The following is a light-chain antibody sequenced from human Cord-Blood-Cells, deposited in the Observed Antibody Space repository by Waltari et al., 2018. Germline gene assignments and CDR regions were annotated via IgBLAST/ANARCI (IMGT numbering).Light chain of an antibody. CDR3: QQYGSSPFT. CDR2: GAS. V-gene: IGKV3-20*01. CDR1: QSVSSSY. J-gene: IGKJ3*01. Sequence: RASQSVSSSYLALYRQMPGQAPRLLSYGASSRATGIPDRFSGSGSGTDFTLTISRREPEDFAVYYCQQYGSSPFTFGPGTKVDI.